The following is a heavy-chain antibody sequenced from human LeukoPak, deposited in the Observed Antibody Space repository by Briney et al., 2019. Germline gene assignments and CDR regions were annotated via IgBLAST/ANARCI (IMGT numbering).Heavy chain of an antibody. V-gene: IGHV3-48*03. CDR3: AREGSYYDSSGYYYSGHFDY. J-gene: IGHJ4*02. CDR2: TSSRGRTI. CDR1: GFTFSSYE. D-gene: IGHD3-22*01. Sequence: GGSLRLSCAASGFTFSSYEANWVRQAPGKGLEWVSYTSSRGRTIYYADSVKGRFTISRDNSKNTLYLQMNSLRAEDTAVYYCAREGSYYDSSGYYYSGHFDYWGQGTLVTVSS.